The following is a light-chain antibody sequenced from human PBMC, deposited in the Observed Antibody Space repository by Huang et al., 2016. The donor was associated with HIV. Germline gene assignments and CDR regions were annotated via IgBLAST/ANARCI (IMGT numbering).Light chain of an antibody. V-gene: IGKV4-1*01. J-gene: IGKJ3*01. CDR3: QQYYSSPFT. CDR2: WAS. CDR1: QTILHDSDSRNY. Sequence: DIVMTQSPDSLAVSLGERATINCKSSQTILHDSDSRNYLAWDQQKPGQPPKLLIHWASIRKSGVPDRVIGSGSGTDFTLTISSLQAEDVAVYYCQQYYSSPFTFGPGTNVDI.